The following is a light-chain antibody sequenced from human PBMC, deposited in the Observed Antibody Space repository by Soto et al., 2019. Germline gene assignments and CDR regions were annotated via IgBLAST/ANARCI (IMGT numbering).Light chain of an antibody. Sequence: IPLTQSPSSLSASVGDRVTISCRASQGIANFLAWYQQKPGKAPKLLIYGASTLQSGDPSRFSGSGSGTDFTLTISSLQPEDFATYYCQQLNSFPIPFGPGTKVDIK. CDR1: QGIANF. J-gene: IGKJ3*01. V-gene: IGKV1-9*01. CDR2: GAS. CDR3: QQLNSFPIP.